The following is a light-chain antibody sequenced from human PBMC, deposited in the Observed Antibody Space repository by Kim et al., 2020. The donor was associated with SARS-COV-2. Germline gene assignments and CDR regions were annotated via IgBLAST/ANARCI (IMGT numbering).Light chain of an antibody. V-gene: IGLV3-19*01. CDR2: GKN. J-gene: IGLJ2*01. CDR3: NSRDSSGNLVV. Sequence: SSELTQDPAVSVAFGQTVRITCQGDSLRSYYASWYQQKPGQAPVLVIYGKNNRPSGIPDRFSGSSSGNTASLTIPGAQAEDGADYYCNSRDSSGNLVVFGGGTQLTVL. CDR1: SLRSYY.